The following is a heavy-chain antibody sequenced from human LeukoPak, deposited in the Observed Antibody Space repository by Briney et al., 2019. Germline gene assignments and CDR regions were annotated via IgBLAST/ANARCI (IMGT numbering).Heavy chain of an antibody. CDR3: ASSGYSGYYFDY. V-gene: IGHV3-23*01. D-gene: IGHD5-12*01. J-gene: IGHJ4*02. CDR2: MSGSGGST. CDR1: RFTFSTYA. Sequence: GGSLRLSCAASRFTFSTYAMSWVRQAPVKGLEWVSAMSGSGGSTYYADSVKGRFTISRDNSKNMLYLQMNSLRAEDTAVYYCASSGYSGYYFDYWGQRTLVTVSS.